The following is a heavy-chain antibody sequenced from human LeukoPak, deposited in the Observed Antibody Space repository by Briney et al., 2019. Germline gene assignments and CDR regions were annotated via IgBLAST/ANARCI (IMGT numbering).Heavy chain of an antibody. J-gene: IGHJ4*02. CDR2: ISGSGSLT. Sequence: GGSLRLSCAASILTFSHYAMHWVRQAPGEGLVCVSGISGSGSLTYYADSVKGRFTISRDNSKTTLYLQMNSLRVDDTAVYYCANVRYFDWYYFDYWGQGTLVTVSS. D-gene: IGHD3-9*01. CDR1: ILTFSHYA. CDR3: ANVRYFDWYYFDY. V-gene: IGHV3-23*01.